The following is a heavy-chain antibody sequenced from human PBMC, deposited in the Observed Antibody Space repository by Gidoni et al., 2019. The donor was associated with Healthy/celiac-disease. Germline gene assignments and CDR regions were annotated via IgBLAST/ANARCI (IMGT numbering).Heavy chain of an antibody. D-gene: IGHD6-13*01. CDR3: ARDKTGYSSSRGFYYYGMDV. Sequence: QVQLVESGGGVVQPGRSLSLSCAASGSNFSSYGMNWGSQAPGTGLELVAVIVYDGRNKYYADSVKGRFTISRDKSKNTLYLQMNSLGAEDTAVYYCARDKTGYSSSRGFYYYGMDVWGQGTTVTVSS. CDR1: GSNFSSYG. V-gene: IGHV3-33*01. CDR2: IVYDGRNK. J-gene: IGHJ6*02.